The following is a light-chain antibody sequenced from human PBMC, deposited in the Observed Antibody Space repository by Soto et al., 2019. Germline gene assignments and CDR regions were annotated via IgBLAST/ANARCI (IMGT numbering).Light chain of an antibody. CDR2: EVS. V-gene: IGLV2-14*01. CDR3: SSYTSSTNYV. Sequence: QSVLTQPASVSGSPGQSLTISCTGTSIDFAPYNYVSWYQQHPGKAPKLIIYEVSYRPSGISKRFAGAKSGNTASLTISGLQAEDEADYYCSSYTSSTNYVFGTGTKVTVL. J-gene: IGLJ1*01. CDR1: SIDFAPYNY.